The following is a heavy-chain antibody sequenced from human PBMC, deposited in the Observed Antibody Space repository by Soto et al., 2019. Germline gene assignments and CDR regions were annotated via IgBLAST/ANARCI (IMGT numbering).Heavy chain of an antibody. CDR1: GFTFEDYA. CDR3: AKGRGALAVVSNWFDP. Sequence: EVQLVESGGGLVQPGRSLRLSCAAFGFTFEDYAMHWIRQTPGKGLEWVAGINWNSGCIGYADSVKGRFTISRDNANNSLYLQMDSLRTEDTALYFCAKGRGALAVVSNWFDPWGQGTLVTVSS. J-gene: IGHJ5*02. CDR2: INWNSGCI. V-gene: IGHV3-9*01. D-gene: IGHD3-22*01.